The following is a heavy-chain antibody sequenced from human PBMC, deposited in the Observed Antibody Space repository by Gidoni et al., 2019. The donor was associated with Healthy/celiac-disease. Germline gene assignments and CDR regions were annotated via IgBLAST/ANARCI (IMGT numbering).Heavy chain of an antibody. CDR2: ISYDGSNK. J-gene: IGHJ3*02. CDR1: GFPFSSYA. D-gene: IGHD3-3*01. Sequence: QVQLVESGVGVFQPGRSLRLSCAASGFPFSSYAMRWVRQAPGKGLGWVAGISYDGSNKYYADAVKGRFTISRDNSKNTLYLQMNSLRAEDTAVYYCARDQEELLEWLSGNVAFDIWGQGTMVTVSS. CDR3: ARDQEELLEWLSGNVAFDI. V-gene: IGHV3-30-3*01.